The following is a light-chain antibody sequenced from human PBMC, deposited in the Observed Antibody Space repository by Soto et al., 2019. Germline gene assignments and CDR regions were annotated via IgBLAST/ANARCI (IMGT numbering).Light chain of an antibody. J-gene: IGKJ1*01. Sequence: EIVLTQSPGTLSLSPGERATLSCRASQSISSSYLAWYQQKPGQAPRLLLYGVSSRAIGIPDRFSGSGSGTDFTLTISRLEPEDFAVYYCQQFDTYTWTFGQGTKVEFK. CDR1: QSISSSY. CDR2: GVS. V-gene: IGKV3-20*01. CDR3: QQFDTYTWT.